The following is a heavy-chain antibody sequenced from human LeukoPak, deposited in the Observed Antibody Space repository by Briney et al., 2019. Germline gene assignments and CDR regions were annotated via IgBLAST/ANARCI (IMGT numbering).Heavy chain of an antibody. CDR1: GFTFSSSG. D-gene: IGHD3-3*01. Sequence: GGSLRLSCAASGFTFSSSGMSWVRQAPGKGLDWVSVISGSGNYAYYADSVKGRFTISRDNSKNTLYLQMNSLRAEDTAVYYCAKYYDFWRGYSQHYYYMDVWGKGTTVTVSS. CDR3: AKYYDFWRGYSQHYYYMDV. CDR2: ISGSGNYA. J-gene: IGHJ6*03. V-gene: IGHV3-23*01.